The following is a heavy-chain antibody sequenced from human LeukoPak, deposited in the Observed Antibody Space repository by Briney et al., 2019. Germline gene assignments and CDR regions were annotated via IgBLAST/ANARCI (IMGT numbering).Heavy chain of an antibody. Sequence: ASVKVSCKASGYTFTSYYMHWVRQAPGQGLEWMGIINPSGGSTSYAQKFQGRVTMTRDTSTSTDYMELSSLRSEDTAVYYCATASSGYDYGEFGFDYWGQGTLVTVSS. CDR2: INPSGGST. CDR3: ATASSGYDYGEFGFDY. J-gene: IGHJ4*02. CDR1: GYTFTSYY. V-gene: IGHV1-46*01. D-gene: IGHD3-22*01.